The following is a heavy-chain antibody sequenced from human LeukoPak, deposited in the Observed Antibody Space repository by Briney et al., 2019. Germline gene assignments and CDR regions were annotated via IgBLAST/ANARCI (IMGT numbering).Heavy chain of an antibody. CDR1: GFTFSTYA. Sequence: GGSLRLSCAASGFTFSTYAMSWVRQAPGKGLEWVSVISGSGSRTYYADSVKGRFTISRDNSKNTLYLQMNSLRAEDTAVCYCAKVIDYGDYYDYWGQGTLVTVSS. V-gene: IGHV3-23*01. D-gene: IGHD4-17*01. CDR2: ISGSGSRT. CDR3: AKVIDYGDYYDY. J-gene: IGHJ4*02.